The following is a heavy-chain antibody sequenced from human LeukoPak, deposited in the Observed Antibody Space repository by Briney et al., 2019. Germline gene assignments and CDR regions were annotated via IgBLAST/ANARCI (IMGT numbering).Heavy chain of an antibody. D-gene: IGHD3-9*01. CDR3: ARDINDIPAYYFDY. CDR2: ISYDGSNK. CDR1: GFTFSSYA. V-gene: IGHV3-30*04. Sequence: GRSLRLSCAASGFTFSSYAMHWVRQAPGKGLEWVAVISYDGSNKYYADSVKGRFTISRDNSKNTLYLQMNSLRAEDTAVYYCARDINDIPAYYFDYWGQGTLVTVSS. J-gene: IGHJ4*02.